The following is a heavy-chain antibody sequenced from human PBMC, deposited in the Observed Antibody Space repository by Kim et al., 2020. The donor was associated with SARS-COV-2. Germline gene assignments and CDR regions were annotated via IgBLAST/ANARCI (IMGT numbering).Heavy chain of an antibody. D-gene: IGHD3-3*01. J-gene: IGHJ6*02. CDR2: IYYSGST. CDR1: GGSISSYY. Sequence: SETLSLTCTVSGGSISSYYWSWIRQPPGKGLEWIGYIYYSGSTNYNPSLKGRVTISVDTSKNQFSLKLSSVTAADTAVYYCARAGEYYDFWSGYFYGMDVWGQGTTVTVSS. V-gene: IGHV4-59*01. CDR3: ARAGEYYDFWSGYFYGMDV.